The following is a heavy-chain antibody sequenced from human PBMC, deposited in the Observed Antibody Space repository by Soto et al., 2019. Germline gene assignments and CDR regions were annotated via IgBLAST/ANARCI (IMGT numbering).Heavy chain of an antibody. J-gene: IGHJ5*02. Sequence: QVQLVQSGAEVKKPGASVKVSCKASGYTFTSYDINWVRQASGQGLEWMGWMNPNSGHTGYAQKFQGRVSMTRNTAIGKGNMGRCSLRCEDAGVYYCGRGGGGYCSGGSCYWDNWFDPWGQGTLVTVSS. V-gene: IGHV1-8*01. CDR2: MNPNSGHT. CDR1: GYTFTSYD. CDR3: GRGGGGYCSGGSCYWDNWFDP. D-gene: IGHD2-15*01.